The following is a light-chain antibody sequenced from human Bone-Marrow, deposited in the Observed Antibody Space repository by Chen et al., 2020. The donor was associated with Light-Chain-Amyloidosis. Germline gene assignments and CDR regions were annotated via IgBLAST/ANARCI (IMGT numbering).Light chain of an antibody. Sequence: EIVLTQSPGSLSLSPGERATLSCRTSQSVSTYVAWYQQKSSQPPRLLIYDASKRASGIPASFNGSGSGTDFTLTISNLEPEDFAVYFCQQRYNWPRLTFGPGTKVDIK. CDR2: DAS. J-gene: IGKJ3*01. CDR1: QSVSTY. V-gene: IGKV3-11*01. CDR3: QQRYNWPRLT.